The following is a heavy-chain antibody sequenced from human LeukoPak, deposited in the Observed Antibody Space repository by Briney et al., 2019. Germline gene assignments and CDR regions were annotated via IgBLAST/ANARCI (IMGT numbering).Heavy chain of an antibody. V-gene: IGHV1-46*01. CDR1: GYTFIDYY. CDR2: INPSGGST. Sequence: ASVKVSCKASGYTFIDYYIHWVRQAPGQGLEWMGIINPSGGSTSYAQKFQGRVTMTRDMSTSTVYMELSSLRSEDTAVYYCARSAYSSPRGGFDPWGQGTLVTVAS. CDR3: ARSAYSSPRGGFDP. D-gene: IGHD6-13*01. J-gene: IGHJ5*02.